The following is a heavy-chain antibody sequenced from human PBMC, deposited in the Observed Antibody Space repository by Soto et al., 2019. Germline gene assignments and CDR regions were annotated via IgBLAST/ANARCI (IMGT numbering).Heavy chain of an antibody. Sequence: PGGSLRLSCAASGLTFDDYAMHWVRQVPGKGLAWVSGINWNSVSIGYGDSVKGRCAISRDNAKNSLHLQMNSLSAEDTAFYSCVKADSTNWYSGHFRHWGQGTRISVSS. V-gene: IGHV3-9*01. CDR3: VKADSTNWYSGHFRH. D-gene: IGHD6-13*01. CDR2: INWNSVSI. J-gene: IGHJ1*01. CDR1: GLTFDDYA.